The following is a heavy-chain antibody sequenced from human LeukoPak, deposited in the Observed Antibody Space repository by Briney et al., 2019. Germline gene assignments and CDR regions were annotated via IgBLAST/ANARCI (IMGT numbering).Heavy chain of an antibody. V-gene: IGHV4-39*07. Sequence: PSETLSLTCTVSGGSISSSSYYWGWIRQPPGKGLEWIGSIYYSGSTYYNPSLKSRVTISVDTSENQFSLKLSSVTAADTAVYYCARDLVGVADNWFDPWGQGTLVTVSS. D-gene: IGHD6-19*01. J-gene: IGHJ5*02. CDR3: ARDLVGVADNWFDP. CDR2: IYYSGST. CDR1: GGSISSSSYY.